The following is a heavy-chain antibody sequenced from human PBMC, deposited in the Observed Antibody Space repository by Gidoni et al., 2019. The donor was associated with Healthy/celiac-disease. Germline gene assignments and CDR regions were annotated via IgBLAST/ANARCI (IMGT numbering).Heavy chain of an antibody. CDR3: ARAMVRGVIPTNSFDY. J-gene: IGHJ4*02. Sequence: YAQKFQGRVTITADESTSTTYMELSSLRSEDTAVYYCARAMVRGVIPTNSFDYWGQGTLVTVSS. D-gene: IGHD3-10*01. V-gene: IGHV1-69*01.